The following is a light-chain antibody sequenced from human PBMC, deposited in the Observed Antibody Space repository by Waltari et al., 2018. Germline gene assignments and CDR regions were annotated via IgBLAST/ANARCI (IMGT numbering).Light chain of an antibody. J-gene: IGLJ3*02. CDR1: SGSLSSTSY. Sequence: QTVVTQEPSLSVSPGGTVTLTCALNSGSLSSTSYASWYQQTPGQAPRTLVYKTNTRSSGVPDRFSGSILGNKAALTITGAQADDESDYDCLLYMGSGIWVFGGGTKLTGL. V-gene: IGLV8-61*01. CDR2: KTN. CDR3: LLYMGSGIWV.